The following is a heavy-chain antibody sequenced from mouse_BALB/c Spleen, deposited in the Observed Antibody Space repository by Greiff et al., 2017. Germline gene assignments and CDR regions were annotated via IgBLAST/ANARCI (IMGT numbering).Heavy chain of an antibody. CDR2: INPYNGDT. V-gene: IGHV1-20*02. CDR3: ARDYGSSYYFDY. Sequence: EVQLQQSGPELVKPGASMKISCKASGYSFTGYTMNWVKQSHGKNLEWIGLINPYNGDTFYNQKFKGKATLTVDKSSSTAHMELRSLASEDSAVYYCARDYGSSYYFDYWGQGTTLTVSS. J-gene: IGHJ2*01. CDR1: GYSFTGYT. D-gene: IGHD1-1*01.